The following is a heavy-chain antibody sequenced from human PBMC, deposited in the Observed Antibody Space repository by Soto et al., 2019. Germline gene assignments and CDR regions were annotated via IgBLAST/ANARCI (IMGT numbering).Heavy chain of an antibody. CDR3: AREMNYYGSGPFYYYGMDV. J-gene: IGHJ6*02. CDR1: GFTFSSYA. CDR2: ISYDGSNK. V-gene: IGHV3-30-3*01. Sequence: SLRLSCSSSGFTFSSYAMHWVRQAPGKRLEWVAVISYDGSNKYYADSVKGRFTISRDNSKNTLYLQMNSLRAEDTAVYYCAREMNYYGSGPFYYYGMDVWGQGTTVTVSS. D-gene: IGHD3-10*01.